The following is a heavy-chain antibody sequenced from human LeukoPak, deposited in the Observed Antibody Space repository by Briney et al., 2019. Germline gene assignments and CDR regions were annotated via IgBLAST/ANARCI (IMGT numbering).Heavy chain of an antibody. CDR3: AREVTIFASRYFDY. D-gene: IGHD3-3*01. V-gene: IGHV1-69*06. J-gene: IGHJ4*02. Sequence: SVKVSCKASGGTFSSYAISWVRQAPGQGLEWMGGIIPTFGTANYAQKFQGRVTITADKSTSTAYMELSSLRSEDTAVYYCAREVTIFASRYFDYWGQGTLVTVSS. CDR2: IIPTFGTA. CDR1: GGTFSSYA.